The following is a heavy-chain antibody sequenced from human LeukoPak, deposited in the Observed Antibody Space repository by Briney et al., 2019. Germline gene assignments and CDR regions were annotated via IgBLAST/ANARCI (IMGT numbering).Heavy chain of an antibody. CDR1: GFTFRSHG. J-gene: IGHJ3*02. V-gene: IGHV3-7*01. D-gene: IGHD5-18*01. Sequence: GTSLRLSCAASGFTFRSHGMHWVRQAPGKGLEWVAFIKGDGSAKKYVDSVKGRFTISRDNAKNSLFLQMNSLRAEDTAVYYCARDRGWIQHDIWGQGTMVTVSS. CDR3: ARDRGWIQHDI. CDR2: IKGDGSAK.